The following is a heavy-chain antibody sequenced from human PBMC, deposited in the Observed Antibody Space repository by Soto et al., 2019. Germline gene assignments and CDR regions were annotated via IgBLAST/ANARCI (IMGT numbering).Heavy chain of an antibody. D-gene: IGHD3-10*01. CDR2: ISAYNGNT. Sequence: ASVKVSCKASGYTFTIYGISWVLQAPGQGLEWMGWISAYNGNTNYAQKLQGRVTMTTDTSTSTAYMELRSLRSDDTAVYYCARDRGGLVRGVIYYWGQGTLVTVSS. V-gene: IGHV1-18*01. CDR3: ARDRGGLVRGVIYY. CDR1: GYTFTIYG. J-gene: IGHJ4*02.